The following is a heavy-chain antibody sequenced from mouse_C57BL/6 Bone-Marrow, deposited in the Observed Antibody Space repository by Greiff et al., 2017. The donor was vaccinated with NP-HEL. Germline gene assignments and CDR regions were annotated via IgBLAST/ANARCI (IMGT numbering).Heavy chain of an antibody. Sequence: QVQLQQSGAELVRPGSSVKLSCKASGYTFTSYWMHWVKQRPIQGLEWIGNIDPSDSETHYNQKFKDKATLTVDKSSSTAYMQLSSLTSEDSAVYYCARSGVLGAYWGQGTLVTVSA. CDR3: ARSGVLGAY. D-gene: IGHD4-1*01. CDR1: GYTFTSYW. V-gene: IGHV1-52*01. CDR2: IDPSDSET. J-gene: IGHJ3*01.